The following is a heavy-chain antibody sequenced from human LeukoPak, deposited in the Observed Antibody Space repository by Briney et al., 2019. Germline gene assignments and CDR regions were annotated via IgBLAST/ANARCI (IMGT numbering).Heavy chain of an antibody. J-gene: IGHJ5*02. CDR2: INPSGGST. CDR1: GYTFTSYY. V-gene: IGHV1-46*01. CDR3: ARVVGDDFWSGYSYNWFDP. Sequence: GASVKVSCKASGYTFTSYYMHWVRQAPGQGLEWMGIINPSGGSTSYAQKLQGRVTMTRDMSTSTVYMELSSLRSEDTAVYYCARVVGDDFWSGYSYNWFDPWGQGTLVTVSS. D-gene: IGHD3-3*01.